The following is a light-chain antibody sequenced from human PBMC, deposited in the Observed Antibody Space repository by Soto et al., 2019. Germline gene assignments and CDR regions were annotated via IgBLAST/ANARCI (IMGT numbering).Light chain of an antibody. CDR1: QSISGW. J-gene: IGKJ1*01. CDR3: QQYVFYRGT. Sequence: DIQMTQSPSALSASVGDRVTITCRASQSISGWLAWFQQKPGKAPKLLIYDASSLESGVPSRFSGSGSGTEFTLTITSLQPDDFATYYCQQYVFYRGTFXQGPKVDIK. V-gene: IGKV1-5*01. CDR2: DAS.